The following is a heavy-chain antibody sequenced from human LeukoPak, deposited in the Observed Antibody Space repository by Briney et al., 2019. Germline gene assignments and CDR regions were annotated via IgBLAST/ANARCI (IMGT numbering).Heavy chain of an antibody. J-gene: IGHJ5*02. CDR2: IYYSGST. V-gene: IGHV4-31*03. CDR1: GGSISSGGYY. Sequence: SETLSLTCTVSGGSISSGGYYWSWIRQHPGKGLEWIGYIYYSGSTYYNPSLKSRVTISVDTSKNQFSLKLSSVTAADTAVYYCAREGFGSSSSGNHWFDPWGQGTLVTVSS. D-gene: IGHD6-6*01. CDR3: AREGFGSSSSGNHWFDP.